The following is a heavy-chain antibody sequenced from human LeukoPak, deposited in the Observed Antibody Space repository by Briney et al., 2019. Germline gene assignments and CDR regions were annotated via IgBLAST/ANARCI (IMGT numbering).Heavy chain of an antibody. CDR3: AKVSEYYYDSSGYFDY. CDR2: IKSKTDGGTT. CDR1: GFTFSNAW. V-gene: IGHV3-15*01. J-gene: IGHJ4*02. Sequence: GGSLRLSCAASGFTFSNAWMSWVRQAPGKGLEWVGRIKSKTDGGTTDYAAPVKGRFTISRDDSKNTLYLQMNSLRAEDTAVYYCAKVSEYYYDSSGYFDYWGQGTLVTVSS. D-gene: IGHD3-22*01.